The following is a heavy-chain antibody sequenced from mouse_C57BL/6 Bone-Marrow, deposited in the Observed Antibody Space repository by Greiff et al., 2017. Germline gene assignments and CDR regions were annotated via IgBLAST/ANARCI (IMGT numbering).Heavy chain of an antibody. Sequence: VHVKQSGPELVKPGASVKISCKASGYSFTGYYMNWVKQSPEKSLEWIGEINPSTGGTTYNQKFKAKATLTVDKSSSTAYMQLKSLTSEDSAVYYCARAEVVTTGYAMDYWGQGTSVTVSS. D-gene: IGHD2-2*01. CDR2: INPSTGGT. V-gene: IGHV1-42*01. J-gene: IGHJ4*01. CDR3: ARAEVVTTGYAMDY. CDR1: GYSFTGYY.